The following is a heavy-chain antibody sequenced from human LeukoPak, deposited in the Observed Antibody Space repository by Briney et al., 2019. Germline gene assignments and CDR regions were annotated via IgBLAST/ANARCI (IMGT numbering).Heavy chain of an antibody. J-gene: IGHJ4*02. CDR3: ARYRRGDTCQSAGLDL. Sequence: IGYEGSPRFYADSVKGRFTISRDTSTNTLFLQMDSLRVEDTAMYYCARYRRGDTCQSAGLDLWGQGTLVTVSS. D-gene: IGHD2-21*01. CDR2: IGYEGSPR. V-gene: IGHV3-33*02.